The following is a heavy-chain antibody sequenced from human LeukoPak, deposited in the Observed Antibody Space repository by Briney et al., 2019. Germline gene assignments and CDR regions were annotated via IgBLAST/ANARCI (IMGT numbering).Heavy chain of an antibody. CDR3: ARGAERSSWYYWFDP. Sequence: PSETLSLTCAVYGGSFSGYYWSWIRQPPGKGLEWIGYIFYSASTNYNPSLKSRVTISVDTSKNQFSLKLSSVTAADTAVYYCARGAERSSWYYWFDPWGQGTLVTVSS. D-gene: IGHD6-13*01. V-gene: IGHV4-59*01. CDR1: GGSFSGYY. CDR2: IFYSAST. J-gene: IGHJ5*02.